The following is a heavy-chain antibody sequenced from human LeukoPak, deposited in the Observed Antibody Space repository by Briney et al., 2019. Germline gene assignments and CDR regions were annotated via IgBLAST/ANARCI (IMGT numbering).Heavy chain of an antibody. CDR3: AKIPPALEVDP. J-gene: IGHJ5*02. V-gene: IGHV3-23*01. D-gene: IGHD2-21*01. CDR1: GFTFSSYA. CDR2: ISGSGGST. Sequence: GGSLRLSCAASGFTFSSYAMSWARQAPGKGLEWVSTISGSGGSTYYADSVKGRFTISRDNSKNTLYLRMNSLRAEDTAVYYCAKIPPALEVDPWGQGTLVTVSS.